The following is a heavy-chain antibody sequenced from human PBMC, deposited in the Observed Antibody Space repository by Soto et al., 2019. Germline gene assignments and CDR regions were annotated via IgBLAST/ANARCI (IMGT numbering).Heavy chain of an antibody. Sequence: PSETLSLTCTVSGGSISGSSFNWGWIRQPPGKGLEWIGSIYYGGRTYCNPSLKSRVTMSVDTSKNQFSLKLSSVTAADTAVFYCARLYFDTSAWYAYSWFDPWGQGTLVTVSS. CDR3: ARLYFDTSAWYAYSWFDP. J-gene: IGHJ5*02. D-gene: IGHD6-19*01. CDR2: IYYGGRT. V-gene: IGHV4-39*01. CDR1: GGSISGSSFN.